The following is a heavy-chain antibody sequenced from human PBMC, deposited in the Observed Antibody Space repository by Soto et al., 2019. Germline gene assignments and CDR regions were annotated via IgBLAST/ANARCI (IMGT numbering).Heavy chain of an antibody. J-gene: IGHJ3*02. CDR3: ASASGWYGRDAFDI. CDR2: INPSGGST. Sequence: ASVKVSCKASGYTFTSYYMHWVRQAPGQGLEWMGIINPSGGSTSYAQKFQGRVTMTTDTSTSTAYMELRSLRSDDTAVYYCASASGWYGRDAFDIWGQGTMVTVSS. D-gene: IGHD6-19*01. CDR1: GYTFTSYY. V-gene: IGHV1-46*01.